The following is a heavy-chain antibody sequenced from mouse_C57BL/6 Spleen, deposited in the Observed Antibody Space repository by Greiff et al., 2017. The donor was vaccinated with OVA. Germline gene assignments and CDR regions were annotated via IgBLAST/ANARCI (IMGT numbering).Heavy chain of an antibody. V-gene: IGHV14-4*01. CDR3: TSYYYGRGGDY. Sequence: EVKLQESGAELVRPGASVKLSCTASGFNIKDDYMHWVKQRPEQGLEWIGWIDPENGDTEYASKFQGKATITADTSSNTAYLQLSSLTSEDTAVYYCTSYYYGRGGDYWGQGTTLTVSS. CDR2: IDPENGDT. D-gene: IGHD1-1*01. J-gene: IGHJ2*01. CDR1: GFNIKDDY.